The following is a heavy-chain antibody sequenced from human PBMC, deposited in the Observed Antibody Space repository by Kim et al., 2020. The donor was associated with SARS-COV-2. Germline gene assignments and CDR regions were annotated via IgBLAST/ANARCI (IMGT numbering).Heavy chain of an antibody. V-gene: IGHV4-34*01. D-gene: IGHD3-3*01. J-gene: IGHJ5*02. CDR3: ARGSKEYYDFWSGYYLWFDP. Sequence: RVTISVDTSKNQFSLKLSSVTAADTAVYYCARGSKEYYDFWSGYYLWFDPWGQGTLVTVSS.